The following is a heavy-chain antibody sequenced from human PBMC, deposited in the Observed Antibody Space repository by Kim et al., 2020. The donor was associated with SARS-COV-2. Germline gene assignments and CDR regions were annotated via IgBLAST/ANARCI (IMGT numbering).Heavy chain of an antibody. J-gene: IGHJ6*02. CDR3: ARERQVIFSYYYGMDV. V-gene: IGHV4-34*01. Sequence: SLKSRVTISVDTSKNQFSLKLSSVTAADTAVYYCARERQVIFSYYYGMDVWGQGTTVTVSS. D-gene: IGHD3-3*02.